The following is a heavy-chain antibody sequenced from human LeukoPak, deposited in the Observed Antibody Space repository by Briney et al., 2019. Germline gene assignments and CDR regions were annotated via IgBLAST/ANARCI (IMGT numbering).Heavy chain of an antibody. CDR3: ARDSYYGSGSYYDAFDI. Sequence: GGSLRLSCAASGFTFSSYAMHWVRQAPGKGLAWVAVISYDGSNKYYADSVKGRFTISRDNSKNTLYLQMNSLRAEDTAVYYCARDSYYGSGSYYDAFDIWGQGTMVTVSS. CDR2: ISYDGSNK. J-gene: IGHJ3*02. CDR1: GFTFSSYA. V-gene: IGHV3-30*04. D-gene: IGHD3-10*01.